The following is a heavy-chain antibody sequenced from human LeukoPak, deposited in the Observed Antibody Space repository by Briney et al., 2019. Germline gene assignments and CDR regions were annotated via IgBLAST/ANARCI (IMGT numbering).Heavy chain of an antibody. CDR1: GGSISSYY. J-gene: IGHJ4*02. CDR3: ARLEAY. CDR2: IYYSGST. D-gene: IGHD3-3*01. Sequence: SETLSLTCTVSGGSISSYYWSWIRQPPGKGLEWIGYIYYSGSTNYNPSLKSRVTISVDTSKNQFSLKLSSVTAADTAVYYCARLEAYWGQGTLVTVSS. V-gene: IGHV4-59*08.